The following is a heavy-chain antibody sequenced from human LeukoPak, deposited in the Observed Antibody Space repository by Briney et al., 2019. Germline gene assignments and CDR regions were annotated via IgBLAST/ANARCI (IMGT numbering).Heavy chain of an antibody. Sequence: GESLRLSCAASGFTFTTYWLGWVRQPPGKGLEWVANIKQDGTEKYYVDSVKGRFTISRDNAKNSLYLQMNSLRAEDTAVYYCARGLAAAVSFDYWGQGTLVTVSS. CDR2: IKQDGTEK. D-gene: IGHD6-13*01. CDR1: GFTFTTYW. J-gene: IGHJ4*02. CDR3: ARGLAAAVSFDY. V-gene: IGHV3-7*03.